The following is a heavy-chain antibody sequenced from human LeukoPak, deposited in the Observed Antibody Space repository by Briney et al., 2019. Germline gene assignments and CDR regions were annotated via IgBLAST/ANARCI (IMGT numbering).Heavy chain of an antibody. D-gene: IGHD2-21*02. J-gene: IGHJ1*01. V-gene: IGHV3-74*03. Sequence: PGGSLRLSCAASGFTFSSYWMHWVRQAPGKGLVWVSRISTDGTYTEYADSVKGRFTTSRDNAKDTLYLQVNSLRAEDTAVYYCAITVDCRATTDCYSYFHHWGQGTLVTVSS. CDR3: AITVDCRATTDCYSYFHH. CDR2: ISTDGTYT. CDR1: GFTFSSYW.